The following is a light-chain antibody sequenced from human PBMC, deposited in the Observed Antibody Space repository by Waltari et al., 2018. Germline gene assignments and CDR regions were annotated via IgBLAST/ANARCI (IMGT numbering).Light chain of an antibody. J-gene: IGLJ2*01. CDR2: EVL. CDR1: YSNVRSYAL. Sequence: QSALTQPASVSGSLGQSISIPCSGTYSNVRSYALVPWYHQRPGQAPKLLIYEVLKRPSGISNRFSGSKSGNAASLTISALQPEDEGTYYCCSYASSSPRLIFGGGTELSVL. V-gene: IGLV2-23*02. CDR3: CSYASSSPRLI.